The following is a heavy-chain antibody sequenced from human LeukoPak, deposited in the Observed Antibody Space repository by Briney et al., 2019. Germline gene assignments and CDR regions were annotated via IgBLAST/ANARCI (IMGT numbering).Heavy chain of an antibody. CDR3: AHSGRWLLRNWFDP. D-gene: IGHD6-19*01. V-gene: IGHV2-5*02. CDR1: GFSLSTSGVG. J-gene: IGHJ5*02. Sequence: SGPTLVKPTQTLTLTCTFSGFSLSTSGVGVGWIRQPPGKALEWLALIYWDDDKRYSPSLKSRLTITKYTSKDQVVLTMTNMDPVDTATYYCAHSGRWLLRNWFDPWGQGTLVTVSS. CDR2: IYWDDDK.